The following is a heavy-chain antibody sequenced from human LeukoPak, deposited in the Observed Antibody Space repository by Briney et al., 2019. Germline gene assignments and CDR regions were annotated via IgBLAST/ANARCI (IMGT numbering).Heavy chain of an antibody. J-gene: IGHJ6*02. CDR3: ARNGDYGAGYYGMDV. D-gene: IGHD4-17*01. V-gene: IGHV1-2*02. CDR1: GYIFTAYY. Sequence: ASVTVSCKASGYIFTAYYMHWVRQAPGQGLEWVGWINPNSGGTNYAQNFQGRVTLTRYTSISTAYMELSRLRSDDTAVYYCARNGDYGAGYYGMDVWGQGTTVTVSS. CDR2: INPNSGGT.